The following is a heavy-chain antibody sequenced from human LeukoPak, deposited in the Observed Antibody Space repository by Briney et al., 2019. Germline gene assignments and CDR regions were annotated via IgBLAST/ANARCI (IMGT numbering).Heavy chain of an antibody. V-gene: IGHV4-34*01. D-gene: IGHD3-10*01. Sequence: SETLSLTCAVYGGSFSGYYWSWIRQPPGKGLDWIGEINHSGSTNYNPSLKSRVTISVDTSKNQFSLKLSSVTAADTAVYYCARDYYGPWGQGTLVTVSS. J-gene: IGHJ5*02. CDR2: INHSGST. CDR1: GGSFSGYY. CDR3: ARDYYGP.